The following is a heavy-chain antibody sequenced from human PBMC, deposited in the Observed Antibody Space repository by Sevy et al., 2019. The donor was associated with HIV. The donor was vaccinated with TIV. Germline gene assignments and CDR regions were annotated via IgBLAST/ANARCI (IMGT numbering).Heavy chain of an antibody. CDR2: ISSGSTYT. CDR3: ARSRTNYDDYYFDY. J-gene: IGHJ4*02. V-gene: IGHV3-11*06. D-gene: IGHD4-17*01. Sequence: GGSLRLSCAASGFTFSAYYMTWIRQAPGKGLEWVSYISSGSTYTNYADSVKGRFTVSRDNAKNSLYLQMNSLRAEDTAVYYCARSRTNYDDYYFDYWGQGTLVTVSS. CDR1: GFTFSAYY.